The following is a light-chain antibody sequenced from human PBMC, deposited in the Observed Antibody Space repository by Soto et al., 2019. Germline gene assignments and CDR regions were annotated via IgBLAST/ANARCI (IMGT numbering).Light chain of an antibody. V-gene: IGLV2-14*03. CDR1: SGDFGGYNY. CDR3: SSYTSSSTLSTYV. Sequence: QSALTQPASVSGPPGQSITISCTGTSGDFGGYNYVSWYQHHPGKAPKLMIYDVSNRPSGVSNRFSGSKSGNTASLIISGLQAEDEADYYCSSYTSSSTLSTYVFGTGTKVTVL. CDR2: DVS. J-gene: IGLJ1*01.